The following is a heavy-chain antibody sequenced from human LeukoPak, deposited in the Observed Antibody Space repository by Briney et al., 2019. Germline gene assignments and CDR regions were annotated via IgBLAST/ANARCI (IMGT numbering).Heavy chain of an antibody. CDR1: GYTFTSYY. Sequence: ASVKVSCKASGYTFTSYYMHWVRQAPGQGLEWMGIVNPSGGSTSYAQKFQGRVTMTRDTPTSTVYMELSSLRSEDTAVYYCARDSRGEYDYVWGSYRSPDYWGQGTLVTVSS. J-gene: IGHJ4*02. V-gene: IGHV1-46*03. CDR3: ARDSRGEYDYVWGSYRSPDY. CDR2: VNPSGGST. D-gene: IGHD3-16*02.